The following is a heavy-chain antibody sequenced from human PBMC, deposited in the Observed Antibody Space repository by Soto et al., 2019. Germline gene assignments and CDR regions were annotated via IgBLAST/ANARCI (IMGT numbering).Heavy chain of an antibody. CDR3: AREYTLGYCSSTSCYHPRANDAFDI. D-gene: IGHD2-2*01. Sequence: ASVKVSCTACGYTFTSYGISCVRQAPGQGLEWMGWISAYNGNTNYAQKLQGRVTMTTDTSTSTAYMELRSLRSDDTAVYYCAREYTLGYCSSTSCYHPRANDAFDIWGQGTMVTVSS. CDR1: GYTFTSYG. V-gene: IGHV1-18*01. J-gene: IGHJ3*02. CDR2: ISAYNGNT.